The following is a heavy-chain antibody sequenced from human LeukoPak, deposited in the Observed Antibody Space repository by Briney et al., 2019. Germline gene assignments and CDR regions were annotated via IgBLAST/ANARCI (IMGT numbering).Heavy chain of an antibody. CDR1: GFPFSSYV. D-gene: IGHD2-21*02. V-gene: IGHV3-33*01. CDR3: VRGCGGDCYGWLDP. CDR2: IWFDGGKI. Sequence: GGSLRLSCAASGFPFSSYVMHWLRQAPGKGLEWVAVIWFDGGKIYYADSVKGRFTISRDNSKNTLYLQMSSLRAEDTAVYHCVRGCGGDCYGWLDPWGQGTLVTVSS. J-gene: IGHJ5*02.